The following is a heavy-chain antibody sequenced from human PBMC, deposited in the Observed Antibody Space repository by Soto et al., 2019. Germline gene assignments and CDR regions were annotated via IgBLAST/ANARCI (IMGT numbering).Heavy chain of an antibody. CDR1: GGSISSYY. J-gene: IGHJ4*02. CDR3: ARHELWTYYLDY. CDR2: IYYSGST. D-gene: IGHD5-18*01. Sequence: PSETLSLTCTVSGGSISSYYWSWIRQPPGKGLEWIGYIYYSGSTNYNPSLKSRVTISVDTSKNQFSLKLSSVTAADTAVYYCARHELWTYYLDYWGQGTXVTVSS. V-gene: IGHV4-59*08.